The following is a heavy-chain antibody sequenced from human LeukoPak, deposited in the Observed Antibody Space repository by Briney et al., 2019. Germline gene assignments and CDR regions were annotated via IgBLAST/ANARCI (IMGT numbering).Heavy chain of an antibody. Sequence: GGSLRLSCAASGFTFSSYAMHWVRQAPGKGLEYVSAISSNGGSTYYANSVKGRFTISRDNSKNTLYLQMGSLRAEDMAVYYCARRAGRTVVAATYAFDYWGQGTLVTVSS. D-gene: IGHD2-15*01. CDR3: ARRAGRTVVAATYAFDY. V-gene: IGHV3-64*01. J-gene: IGHJ4*02. CDR1: GFTFSSYA. CDR2: ISSNGGST.